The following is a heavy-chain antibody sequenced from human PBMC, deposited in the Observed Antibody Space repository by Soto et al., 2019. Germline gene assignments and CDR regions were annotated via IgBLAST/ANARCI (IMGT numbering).Heavy chain of an antibody. Sequence: GGSLRLSCVGSGFTFSSFEMNWVRQTPGKGLEWLSYIGRSGETIYYADSVKGRFTISRDNAKSSLFLQMAGLRDEDTGIYYCARDSRGGAARRPTFYYWGRGTLVTVSS. CDR1: GFTFSSFE. CDR2: IGRSGETI. CDR3: ARDSRGGAARRPTFYY. V-gene: IGHV3-48*03. J-gene: IGHJ4*02. D-gene: IGHD6-6*01.